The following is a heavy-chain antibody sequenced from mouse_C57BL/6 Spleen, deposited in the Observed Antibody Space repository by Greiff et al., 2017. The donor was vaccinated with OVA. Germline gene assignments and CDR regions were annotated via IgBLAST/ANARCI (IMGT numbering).Heavy chain of an antibody. D-gene: IGHD4-1*01. CDR3: ARRTGTGTGDFDY. CDR1: GYTFTSYW. Sequence: QVQLQQPGAELVMPGASVKLSCKASGYTFTSYWLHWAKQRPGQGLAWIGEIDPSASYTNYNPKFKGKSTLTVDKSSSTAYMQLSRLTSEDSAVYYCARRTGTGTGDFDYWGQGTTLTVSS. J-gene: IGHJ2*01. V-gene: IGHV1-69*01. CDR2: IDPSASYT.